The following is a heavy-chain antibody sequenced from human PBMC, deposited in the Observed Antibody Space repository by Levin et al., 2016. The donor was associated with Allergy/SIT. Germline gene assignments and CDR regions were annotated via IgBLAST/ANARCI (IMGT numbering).Heavy chain of an antibody. Sequence: SVKVSCKASGGTFSSYAISWVRQAPGQGLEWMGGIIPIFGTANYAQKFQGRVTITTDESTSTAYMELSSLRSEDTAVYYCARVRAEGYDILTGYSIRAPEAWFDPWGQGTLVTVSS. CDR3: ARVRAEGYDILTGYSIRAPEAWFDP. D-gene: IGHD3-9*01. CDR1: GGTFSSYA. CDR2: IIPIFGTA. V-gene: IGHV1-69*05. J-gene: IGHJ5*02.